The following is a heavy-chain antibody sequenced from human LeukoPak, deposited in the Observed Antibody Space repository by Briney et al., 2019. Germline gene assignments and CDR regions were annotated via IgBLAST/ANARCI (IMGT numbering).Heavy chain of an antibody. J-gene: IGHJ3*02. CDR2: ISSSSSYI. CDR3: ARARGYCSSTSCFSPDAFDI. V-gene: IGHV3-21*01. Sequence: KTGGSLRLSCAASGFTFSSYSMNWVRQAPGKGLEWVSSISSSSSYIYYADSVKGRFTISRDNAKNSLYLQMNSLRAEDTAVYYCARARGYCSSTSCFSPDAFDIWGQGTMVTVSS. D-gene: IGHD2-2*01. CDR1: GFTFSSYS.